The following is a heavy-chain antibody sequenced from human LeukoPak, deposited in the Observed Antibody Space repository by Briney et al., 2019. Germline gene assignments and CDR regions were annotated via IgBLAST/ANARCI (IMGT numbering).Heavy chain of an antibody. D-gene: IGHD3-10*01. V-gene: IGHV3-21*01. Sequence: PGGSLRLSCAASGFTFSSYTMKWVRQAPGKGLEWVSSISSSSSYIYYADSVKGRFTISRDNAKNSLFLQMNSLRAEDTAVYYCARASSITMVRGVHDYWGQGTLVTVSS. CDR2: ISSSSSYI. CDR3: ARASSITMVRGVHDY. J-gene: IGHJ4*02. CDR1: GFTFSSYT.